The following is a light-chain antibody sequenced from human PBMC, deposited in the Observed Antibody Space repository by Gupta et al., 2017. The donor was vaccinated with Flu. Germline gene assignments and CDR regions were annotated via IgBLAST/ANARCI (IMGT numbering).Light chain of an antibody. Sequence: DIQMTQSPSSLSALVGDRVTITCRASQSVSSYLNWYRQKPGKAPKLLIYAASSLQSGVPSRFSGSGSGTDFTLTISRLQPEDFATYYCQQSDSTPQTFGQGTKVEIK. CDR3: QQSDSTPQT. CDR2: AAS. J-gene: IGKJ1*01. CDR1: QSVSSY. V-gene: IGKV1-39*01.